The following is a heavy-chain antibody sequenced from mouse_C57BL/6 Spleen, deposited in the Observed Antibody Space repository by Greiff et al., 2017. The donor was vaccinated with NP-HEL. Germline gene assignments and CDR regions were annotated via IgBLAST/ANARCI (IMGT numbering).Heavy chain of an antibody. D-gene: IGHD1-1*01. CDR2: IYPGSGST. Sequence: VQLQQSGAELVKPGASVKMSCKASGYTFTSYWITWVKQRPGQGLEWIGDIYPGSGSTNYNEKFKSKATLTVDTSSSTAYMQLSSLTSEDTAVYYCARRVGYGSSPWFAYWGQGTLVTVSA. V-gene: IGHV1-55*01. CDR3: ARRVGYGSSPWFAY. J-gene: IGHJ3*01. CDR1: GYTFTSYW.